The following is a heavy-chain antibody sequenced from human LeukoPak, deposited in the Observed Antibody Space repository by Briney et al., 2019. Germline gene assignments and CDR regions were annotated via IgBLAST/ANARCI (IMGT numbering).Heavy chain of an antibody. D-gene: IGHD4-17*01. V-gene: IGHV4-59*08. Sequence: SETLSLTWTVSGGSISSSYWSWIRQPPGKGLECIGYIYYTGDTNYNPTLKSRVTMSVDTSKNQPSLKLRSVIAADTAVYYCARVVSQYGDYAWIVNWFDPWGQGTLVTVSS. CDR1: GGSISSSY. J-gene: IGHJ5*02. CDR3: ARVVSQYGDYAWIVNWFDP. CDR2: IYYTGDT.